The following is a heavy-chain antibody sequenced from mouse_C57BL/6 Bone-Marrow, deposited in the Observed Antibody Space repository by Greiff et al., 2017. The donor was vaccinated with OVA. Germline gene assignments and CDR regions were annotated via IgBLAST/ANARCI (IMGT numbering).Heavy chain of an antibody. CDR3: ARDGGYYNYFDY. J-gene: IGHJ2*01. CDR2: ISDGGSYT. CDR1: GFTFSSYA. V-gene: IGHV5-4*01. D-gene: IGHD2-12*01. Sequence: EVKVEESGGGLVKPGGSLKLSCAASGFTFSSYAMSWVRQTPEKRLEWVATISDGGSYTYYPDNVKGRFTISRDNAKNNLYLQMSHLKSEDTAMYYCARDGGYYNYFDYWGQGTTLTVSS.